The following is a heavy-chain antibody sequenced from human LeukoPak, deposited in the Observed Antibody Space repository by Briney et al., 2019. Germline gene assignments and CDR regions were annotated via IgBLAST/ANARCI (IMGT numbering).Heavy chain of an antibody. Sequence: SQTLSLTCSVSGGSISSGSYYWSWIRQPAGKGLEWIGRIYTSGSTNYNPSLKSRVTISVDTSKNQFSLKLSSVTAADTAVYYCARASHYYDSSGYYVDAFDIWGQGTMVTVSS. V-gene: IGHV4-61*02. CDR1: GGSISSGSYY. J-gene: IGHJ3*02. D-gene: IGHD3-22*01. CDR2: IYTSGST. CDR3: ARASHYYDSSGYYVDAFDI.